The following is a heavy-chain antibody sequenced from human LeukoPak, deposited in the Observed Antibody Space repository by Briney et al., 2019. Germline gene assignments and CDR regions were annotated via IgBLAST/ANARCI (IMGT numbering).Heavy chain of an antibody. Sequence: GGSLRLSCAASGFTFSTYWMTWVRQAPGKGLEWVANVKQDGSEECYVDSVKGRFTISRDNAKNSLYLQMNSLRAEDTALYYCARDPYDGGGYAAFDIWGQGTMVTVYS. CDR2: VKQDGSEE. J-gene: IGHJ3*02. D-gene: IGHD3-22*01. CDR3: ARDPYDGGGYAAFDI. CDR1: GFTFSTYW. V-gene: IGHV3-7*01.